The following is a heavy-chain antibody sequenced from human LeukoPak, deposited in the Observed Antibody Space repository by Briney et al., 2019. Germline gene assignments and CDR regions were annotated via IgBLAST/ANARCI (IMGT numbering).Heavy chain of an antibody. Sequence: SETLSLTCAVYGGSFSVYYWSWIRQPPGKGLEWIGEINHSGSTNYNPSLKSRVTISVDTSKNQFSLKLSSVTAADTAVYYCARGSKEMATIYYFDYWGQGTLVTVSS. D-gene: IGHD5-24*01. CDR2: INHSGST. CDR1: GGSFSVYY. CDR3: ARGSKEMATIYYFDY. J-gene: IGHJ4*02. V-gene: IGHV4-34*01.